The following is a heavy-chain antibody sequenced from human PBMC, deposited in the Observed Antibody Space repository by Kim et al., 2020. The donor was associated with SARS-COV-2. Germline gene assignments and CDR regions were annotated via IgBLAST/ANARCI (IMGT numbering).Heavy chain of an antibody. J-gene: IGHJ6*02. CDR3: TRHGHSSGWYYYYGMDV. V-gene: IGHV3-73*01. CDR2: IRSKANSYAT. Sequence: GGSLRLSCAASGFTFSGSAMHWVRQASGKGLEWVGRIRSKANSYATAYAASVKGTFTISRDDSKNTAYLQMNSLKTEDTAVYYCTRHGHSSGWYYYYGMDVWGQGTTVTVSS. D-gene: IGHD6-19*01. CDR1: GFTFSGSA.